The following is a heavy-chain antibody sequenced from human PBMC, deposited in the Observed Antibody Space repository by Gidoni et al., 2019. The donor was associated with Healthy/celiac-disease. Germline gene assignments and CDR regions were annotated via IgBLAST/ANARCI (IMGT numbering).Heavy chain of an antibody. CDR3: ARERRGNWFDP. Sequence: GLVWVSRINSDGSSTSYADSVKGRFTISRDNAKNTLYLQMNSLRAEDTAVYYCARERRGNWFDPWGQGTLVTVSS. J-gene: IGHJ5*02. CDR2: INSDGSST. V-gene: IGHV3-74*01. D-gene: IGHD3-16*01.